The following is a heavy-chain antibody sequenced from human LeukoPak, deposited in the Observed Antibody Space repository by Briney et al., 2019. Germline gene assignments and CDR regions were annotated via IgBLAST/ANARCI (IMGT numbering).Heavy chain of an antibody. CDR1: GGSISSSNW. CDR2: IYYSGST. CDR3: ARTATSSGVDY. Sequence: SETLSLTCTVSGGSISSSNWWSWVRQHPGKGLEWIGYIYYSGSTYYNPSLKSRVTISVDTSKNQFSLKLSSVTAADTAVYYCARTATSSGVDYWGQGTLVTVSS. J-gene: IGHJ4*02. D-gene: IGHD1-14*01. V-gene: IGHV4-31*03.